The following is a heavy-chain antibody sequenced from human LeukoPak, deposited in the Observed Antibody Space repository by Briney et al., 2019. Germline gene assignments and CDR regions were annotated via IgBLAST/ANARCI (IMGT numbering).Heavy chain of an antibody. CDR2: LYSGGNT. D-gene: IGHD7-27*01. CDR3: ARGWGSFEN. CDR1: GFSVSTDY. J-gene: IGHJ4*02. Sequence: GGSLRLSCAASGFSVSTDYMAWVRQAPGKGLEWVSTLYSGGNTYYADSVKGRFTISRDNSKNTLYLEMSSLRAEDTAVYSCARGWGSFENWGPGTLVAVPS. V-gene: IGHV3-53*01.